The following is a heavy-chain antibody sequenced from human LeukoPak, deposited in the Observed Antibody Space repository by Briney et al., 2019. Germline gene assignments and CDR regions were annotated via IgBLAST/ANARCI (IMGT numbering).Heavy chain of an antibody. CDR1: GGSISSYY. CDR3: ARRLITFGGVIALPYYFDY. Sequence: SETLSLTCTVSGGSISSYYWSWIRQPPGKGLEWIGYIYYSGSTNYNPSLTSRVTISVDTSKNQFSLKLSSVTAADTAVYYCARRLITFGGVIALPYYFDYWGQGTLVTVSS. J-gene: IGHJ4*02. CDR2: IYYSGST. V-gene: IGHV4-59*12. D-gene: IGHD3-16*02.